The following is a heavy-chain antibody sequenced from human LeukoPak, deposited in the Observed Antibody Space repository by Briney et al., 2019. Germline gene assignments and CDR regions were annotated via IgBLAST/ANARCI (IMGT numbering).Heavy chain of an antibody. V-gene: IGHV3-23*01. CDR2: ISGNAGST. CDR3: AKEGDVSSGYYFDY. CDR1: GFTFSKNG. D-gene: IGHD3-22*01. J-gene: IGHJ4*02. Sequence: PGGSLRLSCAASGFTFSKNGMTWVRQAPGKGLEWVSFISGNAGSTYYADSVKGRFTISRDNSKNTLYLQMNSLRAEDTAVYYCAKEGDVSSGYYFDYWGQGTLVTVSS.